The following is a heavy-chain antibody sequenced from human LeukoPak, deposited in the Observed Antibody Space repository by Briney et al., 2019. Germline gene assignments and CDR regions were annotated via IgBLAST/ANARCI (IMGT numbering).Heavy chain of an antibody. J-gene: IGHJ4*02. CDR3: ARGFLDFDS. CDR2: ISGGGGGT. D-gene: IGHD3-3*01. CDR1: GYTFSSDA. Sequence: GGSLRLSCAASGYTFSSDAMSWVRQAPGKGLEWVSAISGGGGGTFYADSVKGRFVISRDDSKNTVYLQMNSLRAEDTALYYCARGFLDFDSWGQGTLVIVSS. V-gene: IGHV3-23*01.